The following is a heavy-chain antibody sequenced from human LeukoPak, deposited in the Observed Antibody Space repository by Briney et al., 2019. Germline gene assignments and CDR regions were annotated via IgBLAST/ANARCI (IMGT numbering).Heavy chain of an antibody. CDR1: GFTFSTSA. CDR3: ARVPTTIFGVVSDDAFDI. V-gene: IGHV3-64*01. Sequence: GGSLRLSCAASGFTFSTSAMHWVRQAPGKGLEYVSAISSNGGSTHYANSVKGRFTISRDNSKNTLYLQMGSLRVEDMAVYYCARVPTTIFGVVSDDAFDIWGQGTMVTVSS. CDR2: ISSNGGST. J-gene: IGHJ3*02. D-gene: IGHD3-3*01.